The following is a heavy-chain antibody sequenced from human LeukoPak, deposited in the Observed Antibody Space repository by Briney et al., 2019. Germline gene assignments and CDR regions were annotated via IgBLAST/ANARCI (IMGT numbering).Heavy chain of an antibody. V-gene: IGHV4-59*11. CDR3: ARDRAPVTMIRGAPGGFDP. CDR2: MFYSGST. Sequence: SETLSLTCAVSGGSITSHYWSWIRQPPGKGLEWIGYMFYSGSTNYNPSLKSRVTISVGASKNQFSLKLTSVSAADTAVYYCARDRAPVTMIRGAPGGFDPWGQGTLVTVSS. J-gene: IGHJ5*02. CDR1: GGSITSHY. D-gene: IGHD3-10*01.